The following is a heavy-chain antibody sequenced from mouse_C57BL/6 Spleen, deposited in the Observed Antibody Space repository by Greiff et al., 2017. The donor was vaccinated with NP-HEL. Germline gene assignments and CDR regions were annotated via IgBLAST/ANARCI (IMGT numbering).Heavy chain of an antibody. CDR2: ISAGGSYT. CDR3: ARDRAMDY. Sequence: EVHLLQSGAGLVKPGGSLKLSCAASGFTFSSYAMSWVRQTPEKRLEWVATISAGGSYTYYPDNVKGRFTISRDTTKNNLQLQMSHLKSEDAAMYYSARDRAMDYWGQGTSVTVSS. J-gene: IGHJ4*01. V-gene: IGHV5-4*01. CDR1: GFTFSSYA.